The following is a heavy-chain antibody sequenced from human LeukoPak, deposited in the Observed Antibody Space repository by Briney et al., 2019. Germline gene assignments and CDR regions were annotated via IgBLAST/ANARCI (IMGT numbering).Heavy chain of an antibody. J-gene: IGHJ5*02. D-gene: IGHD4-23*01. CDR3: ARGGRDPGGFDP. Sequence: GGSLGLSCAASGFTFSTYDMHWVRQATGKGLEWVSAIGTAGDTYYSGSVKGRFTISRENAKNSLYLQMNSLRAGDTAVYYCARGGRDPGGFDPWGQGTLVTVSS. CDR1: GFTFSTYD. CDR2: IGTAGDT. V-gene: IGHV3-13*01.